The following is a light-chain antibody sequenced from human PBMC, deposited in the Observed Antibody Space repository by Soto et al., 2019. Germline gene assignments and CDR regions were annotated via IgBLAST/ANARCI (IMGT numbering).Light chain of an antibody. V-gene: IGKV1-33*01. J-gene: IGKJ1*01. CDR1: QEISNY. CDR2: DAS. Sequence: DIQMIQSPSSLSASVGDRVTITCQASQEISNYLNWYQQKPGKAPKLLIYDASNLERGVPSRFSGLGSGTDFTFTISSLQPEDFATYYCQQYDHLPRTFGRGTNVEIK. CDR3: QQYDHLPRT.